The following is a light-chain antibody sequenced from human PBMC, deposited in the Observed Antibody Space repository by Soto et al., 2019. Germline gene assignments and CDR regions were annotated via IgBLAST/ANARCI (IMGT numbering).Light chain of an antibody. CDR2: LGS. V-gene: IGKV2-28*01. CDR3: MQALQTPVT. Sequence: MTQSPSSLSASVGDRVSLTCRASQSISTYLNWYLQKPGQSPQLLIYLGSNRASGVPDRFSGSGSGTDFTLKISRVEAEDVGVYYCMQALQTPVTFGQGTKVDIK. J-gene: IGKJ1*01. CDR1: QSISTY.